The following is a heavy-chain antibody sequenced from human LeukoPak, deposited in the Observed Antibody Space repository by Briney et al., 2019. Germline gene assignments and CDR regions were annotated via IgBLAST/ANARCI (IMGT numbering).Heavy chain of an antibody. CDR1: GFTFSSYA. V-gene: IGHV3-30-3*01. CDR3: AKERMGPWFGVSGMDV. D-gene: IGHD3-10*01. J-gene: IGHJ6*02. Sequence: GRSLRLSCAASGFTFSSYAMHWVRQAPGRGLEWVAVISYDGSNKYYADSVKGRFTISRDNAKNSLYLQMNSLRAEDTALYYCAKERMGPWFGVSGMDVWGQGTTVTVSS. CDR2: ISYDGSNK.